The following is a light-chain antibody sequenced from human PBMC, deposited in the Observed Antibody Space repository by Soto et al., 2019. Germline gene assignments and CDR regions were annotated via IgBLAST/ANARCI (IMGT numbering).Light chain of an antibody. CDR1: QSVTTNK. Sequence: ETVLTQSPGTLSLSPGERATLSCRASQSVTTNKLAWYQQRPGQAPRLLIYAASSRAAGIPDRFSGSGSGTDFTLTISRLEPEDFAVYYCHHYGTSPSPFGQVTKVEIK. J-gene: IGKJ1*01. V-gene: IGKV3-20*01. CDR2: AAS. CDR3: HHYGTSPSP.